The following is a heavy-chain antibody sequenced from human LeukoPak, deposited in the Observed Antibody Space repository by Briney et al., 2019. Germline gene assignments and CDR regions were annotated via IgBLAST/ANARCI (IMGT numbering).Heavy chain of an antibody. V-gene: IGHV4-31*03. CDR3: ARILGYSYGQADY. CDR2: IYYSGSA. J-gene: IGHJ4*02. D-gene: IGHD5-18*01. Sequence: SETLSLTCTVSGGSISSGGYYWSWIRQHPGKGLEWMGFIYYSGSAYYNPSLKSRVSISVGTSKDHFSLTLSSVTAADTAVYYCARILGYSYGQADYWGQGTLVTVSS. CDR1: GGSISSGGYY.